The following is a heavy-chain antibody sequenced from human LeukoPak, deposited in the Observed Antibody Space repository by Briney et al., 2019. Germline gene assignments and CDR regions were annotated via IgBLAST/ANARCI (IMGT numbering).Heavy chain of an antibody. CDR3: AKGRLPYCSGVRCYPFDN. CDR1: GFTFTSYA. CDR2: TANDGVST. J-gene: IGHJ4*02. Sequence: PGGSLRLSCTASGFTFTSYAMTWVRQAPGKGLEWVAITANDGVSTYEAGSVRGRFTISRDNSKSTLQLQMNSLRVEDTAVYYCAKGRLPYCSGVRCYPFDNWGQGTLVTVSS. V-gene: IGHV3-23*01. D-gene: IGHD2-15*01.